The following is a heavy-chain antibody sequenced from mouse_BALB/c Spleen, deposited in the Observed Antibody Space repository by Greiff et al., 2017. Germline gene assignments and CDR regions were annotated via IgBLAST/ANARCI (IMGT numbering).Heavy chain of an antibody. J-gene: IGHJ4*01. Sequence: QVQLQQSGAELVRPGVSVKISCKGSGYTFTDYAMHWVKQSHAKSLEWIGVISTYYGDASYNQKFKGKATMTVDKSSSTAYMELARLTSEDSAIYYCARSEVRRDPNAMDDWGQGTSVTVSS. CDR3: ARSEVRRDPNAMDD. V-gene: IGHV1S137*01. CDR1: GYTFTDYA. D-gene: IGHD2-14*01. CDR2: ISTYYGDA.